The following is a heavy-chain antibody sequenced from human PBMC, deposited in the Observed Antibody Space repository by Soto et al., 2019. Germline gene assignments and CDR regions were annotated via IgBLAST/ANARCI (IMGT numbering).Heavy chain of an antibody. Sequence: PGGSLRLSCAASGFTFSSYGMHWVRQAPGKGLEYVSTISSNGGSTDYADSVKGRFTISRDNSKNTLYLQMSSLRAEDTAVYYCVKGVSYAFDIWGQGTMVTVSS. V-gene: IGHV3-64D*06. CDR1: GFTFSSYG. J-gene: IGHJ3*02. D-gene: IGHD3-16*01. CDR2: ISSNGGST. CDR3: VKGVSYAFDI.